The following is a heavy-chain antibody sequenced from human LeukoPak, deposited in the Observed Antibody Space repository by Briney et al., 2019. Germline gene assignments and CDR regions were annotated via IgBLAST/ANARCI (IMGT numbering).Heavy chain of an antibody. CDR1: GYTFTSYD. D-gene: IGHD5-18*01. Sequence: ASVKVSCKASGYTFTSYDINWVRQATGQGLEWMGWMNPNSGNTGYAQKFQGRVTMTRNTSISTAYMELSSLRSEDTAVYYCARVGGGYSYGYRKGFDYWGQGTLVTVSS. CDR2: MNPNSGNT. CDR3: ARVGGGYSYGYRKGFDY. V-gene: IGHV1-8*01. J-gene: IGHJ4*02.